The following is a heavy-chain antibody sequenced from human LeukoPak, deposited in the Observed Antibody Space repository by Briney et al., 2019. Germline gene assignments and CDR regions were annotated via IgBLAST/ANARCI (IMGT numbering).Heavy chain of an antibody. Sequence: SETLSLTCAVYGGSFSGYYWSWIRQPPGKGLEWIGEINHSGSTNYNPSLKSRVTISVDTSKNRFSLKLSSVTAADTAVYYCARQVYGSDAFEIWGQGTMVTVSS. CDR3: ARQVYGSDAFEI. D-gene: IGHD3-10*01. CDR2: INHSGST. CDR1: GGSFSGYY. V-gene: IGHV4-34*01. J-gene: IGHJ3*02.